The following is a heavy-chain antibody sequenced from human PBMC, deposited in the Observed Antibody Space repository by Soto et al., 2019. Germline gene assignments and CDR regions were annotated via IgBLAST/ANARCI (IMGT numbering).Heavy chain of an antibody. Sequence: GGSLRLSCAASGFTFSSYAMSWVRQAPGKGLEWVSAISGSGGSTYYADSVKGRFTISRDNAKNSLYLKMNSLRAEDTALYYCTNAKAGSFFEYWGQGTLVTVSS. CDR2: ISGSGGST. CDR1: GFTFSSYA. D-gene: IGHD6-25*01. V-gene: IGHV3-23*01. CDR3: TNAKAGSFFEY. J-gene: IGHJ4*02.